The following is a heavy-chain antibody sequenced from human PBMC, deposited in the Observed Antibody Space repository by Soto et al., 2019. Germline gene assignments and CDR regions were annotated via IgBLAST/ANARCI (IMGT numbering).Heavy chain of an antibody. V-gene: IGHV1-69*04. J-gene: IGHJ6*03. CDR3: ARANYDFWSGYYTAGYYYYMDV. CDR1: GYTFTSYG. Sequence: ASVKVSCKASGYTFTSYGISWVRQAPGQGLEWMGRIIPNLGKANYAQKFQGRVTITADKSTSTAYMELSSLRSEDTAVYYCARANYDFWSGYYTAGYYYYMDVWGKGTTVTVSS. D-gene: IGHD3-3*01. CDR2: IIPNLGKA.